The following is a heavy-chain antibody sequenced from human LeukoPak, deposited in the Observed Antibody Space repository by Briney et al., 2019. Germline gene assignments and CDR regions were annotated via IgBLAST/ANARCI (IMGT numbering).Heavy chain of an antibody. D-gene: IGHD6-19*01. Sequence: PSETLSLTCTVSGYSISSGYYWGWIRQPPGKGLEWIGSIYHSGSTYYNPSLKSRVTISVDTSKNQFSLKLSSVTAADTAVYYCARVYSSGWRPPFDPWGQGTLVTVSS. CDR2: IYHSGST. CDR3: ARVYSSGWRPPFDP. CDR1: GYSISSGYY. J-gene: IGHJ5*02. V-gene: IGHV4-38-2*02.